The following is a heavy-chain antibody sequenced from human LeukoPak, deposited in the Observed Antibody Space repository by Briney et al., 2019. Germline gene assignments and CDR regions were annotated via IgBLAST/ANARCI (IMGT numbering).Heavy chain of an antibody. CDR3: ASLDAGSGSWLMGENWSDP. V-gene: IGHV3-48*03. CDR2: ISGGGSTI. J-gene: IGHJ5*02. Sequence: GGSLRLSCAASGFTFRNFAMSWVRQTPGKGLEWVSFISGGGSTIYYADSVKGRFTISRDNAKKSLYLQMNSLRAEDTAVYYCASLDAGSGSWLMGENWSDPWGQGALVTVSS. D-gene: IGHD3-10*01. CDR1: GFTFRNFA.